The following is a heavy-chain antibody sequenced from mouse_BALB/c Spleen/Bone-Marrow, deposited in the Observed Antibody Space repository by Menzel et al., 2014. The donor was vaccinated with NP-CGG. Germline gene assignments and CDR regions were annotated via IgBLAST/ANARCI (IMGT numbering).Heavy chain of an antibody. CDR1: GYSITSGHY. Sequence: EVQLQQSGPGLVKPSQSLSLTCSATGYSITSGHYWNWIRQFPGNKLEWMGYINYDGTNNYNPSLRNRISITRDTSKNQFFLKLNSVTTEDTATYFCGRDRGNYYGTSYIAYWGQGTLVTVSA. V-gene: IGHV3-6*02. CDR2: INYDGTN. CDR3: GRDRGNYYGTSYIAY. J-gene: IGHJ3*01. D-gene: IGHD1-1*01.